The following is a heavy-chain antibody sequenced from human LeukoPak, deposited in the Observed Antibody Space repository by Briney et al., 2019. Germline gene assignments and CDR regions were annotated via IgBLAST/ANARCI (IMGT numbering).Heavy chain of an antibody. CDR3: ARTYYDILTGYNPYFDY. J-gene: IGHJ4*02. Sequence: GGSLRLSCAASGFTFSTYTMSWVRQAPGKGLEWVSSITASSTSTYYADSVKGRFTISRDNAKDSLYLQMNSLRAEDTAVYYCARTYYDILTGYNPYFDYWGQGTLVTVSS. V-gene: IGHV3-21*01. CDR1: GFTFSTYT. CDR2: ITASSTST. D-gene: IGHD3-9*01.